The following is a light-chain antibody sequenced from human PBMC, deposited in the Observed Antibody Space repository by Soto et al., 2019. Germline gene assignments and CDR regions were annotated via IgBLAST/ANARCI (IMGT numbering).Light chain of an antibody. CDR3: SQYTSSSTLGHVV. Sequence: QSALTQPASVSGSPGQSITISCTGTSSEVCGYNYVSWYQQHPGKAPKFMIYDVSNRPSGVSNRFSGSKSGNTASLTISGLQAEDEADKYGSQYTSSSTLGHVVFCGGTKLNVL. CDR1: SSEVCGYNY. V-gene: IGLV2-14*01. J-gene: IGLJ2*01. CDR2: DVS.